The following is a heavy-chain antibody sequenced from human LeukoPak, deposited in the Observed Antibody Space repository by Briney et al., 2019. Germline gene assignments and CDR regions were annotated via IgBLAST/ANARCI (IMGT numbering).Heavy chain of an antibody. CDR1: GYTFRDYY. J-gene: IGHJ4*02. Sequence: ASVKVSCKASGYTFRDYYMHWVRQAPGQGLEWMGWINPSSGGTNYAQRLQGRVTMTRDTSINTAYMELSSLKSDDTAFYYCARDTITVTTPYFDYWGQGTLVTVPS. V-gene: IGHV1-2*02. CDR2: INPSSGGT. D-gene: IGHD4-17*01. CDR3: ARDTITVTTPYFDY.